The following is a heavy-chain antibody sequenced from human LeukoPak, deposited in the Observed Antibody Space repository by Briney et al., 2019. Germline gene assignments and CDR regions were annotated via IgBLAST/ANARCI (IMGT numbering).Heavy chain of an antibody. D-gene: IGHD3-22*01. CDR2: ISSSSSTI. CDR1: GFTFSSYS. V-gene: IGHV3-48*04. CDR3: AKGPYYYDSSGYYSY. Sequence: QAGGSLRLSCAASGFTFSSYSMNWVRQAPGKGLEWVSYISSSSSTIYYADSVKGRFTISRDNAKNSLYLQMNSLRAEDTALYYCAKGPYYYDSSGYYSYWGQGTLVTVSS. J-gene: IGHJ4*02.